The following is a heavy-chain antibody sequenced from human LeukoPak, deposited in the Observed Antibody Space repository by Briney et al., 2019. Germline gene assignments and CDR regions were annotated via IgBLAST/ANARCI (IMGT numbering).Heavy chain of an antibody. J-gene: IGHJ4*02. V-gene: IGHV1-69*05. Sequence: GSSVKVSCKASGGTFSSYAISWVRQAPGQGLEWMGGIIPIFGTANYAQKFQGRVTITTDESTSTAYMELSSLRSEDTAVYYCARSKREAAAIDYWGQGTLVTVSS. D-gene: IGHD6-13*01. CDR1: GGTFSSYA. CDR2: IIPIFGTA. CDR3: ARSKREAAAIDY.